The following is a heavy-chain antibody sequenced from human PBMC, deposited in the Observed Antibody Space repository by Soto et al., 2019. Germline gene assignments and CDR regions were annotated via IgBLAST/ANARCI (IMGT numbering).Heavy chain of an antibody. CDR1: GFTFSSYA. CDR3: AKRATGTYFDY. Sequence: EVQLLESGGGLVQPGGSLRLSCAASGFTFSSYAMNWVRQAPGKGLEWVSVISGSGCSTYYADSVKGRFAISRDNSTNTLYLHLSSMSVDGTAVYYCAKRATGTYFDYGGQGTLVTVSS. J-gene: IGHJ4*02. CDR2: ISGSGCST. D-gene: IGHD1-7*01. V-gene: IGHV3-23*01.